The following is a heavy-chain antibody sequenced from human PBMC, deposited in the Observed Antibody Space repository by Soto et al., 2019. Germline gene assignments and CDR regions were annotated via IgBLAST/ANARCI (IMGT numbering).Heavy chain of an antibody. Sequence: GASVKVSCKVSGYTLTELSMHCVRQAPGKGLEWMGGFDPEDGETICAQKFQGRVTMTEDTSTDTAYMELSSLRSEDTAVYYCATRPYYDSSGYGPWDYWGQGTLVTVSS. CDR2: FDPEDGET. CDR3: ATRPYYDSSGYGPWDY. J-gene: IGHJ4*02. V-gene: IGHV1-24*01. D-gene: IGHD3-22*01. CDR1: GYTLTELS.